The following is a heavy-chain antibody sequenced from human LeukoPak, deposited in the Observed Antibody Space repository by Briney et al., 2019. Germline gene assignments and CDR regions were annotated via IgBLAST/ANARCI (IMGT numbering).Heavy chain of an antibody. CDR1: GFTFSTYG. D-gene: IGHD1-1*01. J-gene: IGHJ4*02. CDR3: ARDRNVDYFDY. Sequence: PGRSLRLSCAASGFTFSTYGMHWVRQAPGKGLEWVAVIWYDGSDKYYADSVKGRFTISRDNSKNTLYLQMNSLRAEDTAVYYCARDRNVDYFDYWGQGTPVTVAS. CDR2: IWYDGSDK. V-gene: IGHV3-33*01.